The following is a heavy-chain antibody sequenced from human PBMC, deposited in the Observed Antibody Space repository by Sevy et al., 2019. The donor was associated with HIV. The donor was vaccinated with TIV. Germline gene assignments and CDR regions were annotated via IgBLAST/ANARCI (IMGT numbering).Heavy chain of an antibody. CDR3: ARDHNGLDY. Sequence: GGSLRLSCAASGFAFSSYGMHWVRQAPGKGLEWVAVIWYDGSNKYYADSVKGRFTISRDNSKNTLYLQMNSLRAEDTAVYYCARDHNGLDYWGQGTLVTISS. V-gene: IGHV3-33*01. D-gene: IGHD1-20*01. CDR2: IWYDGSNK. J-gene: IGHJ4*02. CDR1: GFAFSSYG.